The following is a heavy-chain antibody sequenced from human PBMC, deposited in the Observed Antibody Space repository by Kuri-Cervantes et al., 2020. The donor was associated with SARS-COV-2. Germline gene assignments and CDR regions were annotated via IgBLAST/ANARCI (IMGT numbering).Heavy chain of an antibody. Sequence: GESLKISCAASGFTFSSYGMHWVRQAPGKGLEWVAVISYDGSNKYYADSVKGRFTISRDNSKNTLYLQMDRLKVEDTAAYYCAKWGVLGQTLHFWGQGTLVTVSS. J-gene: IGHJ4*02. CDR1: GFTFSSYG. CDR2: ISYDGSNK. CDR3: AKWGVLGQTLHF. V-gene: IGHV3-30*18. D-gene: IGHD3-16*01.